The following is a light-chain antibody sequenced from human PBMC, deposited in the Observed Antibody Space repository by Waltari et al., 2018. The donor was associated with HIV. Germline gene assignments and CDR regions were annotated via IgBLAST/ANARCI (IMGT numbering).Light chain of an antibody. V-gene: IGLV1-51*01. CDR3: GTWDGSLNVWV. Sequence: QSVLTQPPSVSAASGQKVTISCSGSSSNIGHNFVSWYQQLPGIAPKLLIYDNTKRPSGNPDRCSGSKSGTSATLAITGLQTGDEADYYCGTWDGSLNVWVFGGGTKVTV. J-gene: IGLJ3*02. CDR2: DNT. CDR1: SSNIGHNF.